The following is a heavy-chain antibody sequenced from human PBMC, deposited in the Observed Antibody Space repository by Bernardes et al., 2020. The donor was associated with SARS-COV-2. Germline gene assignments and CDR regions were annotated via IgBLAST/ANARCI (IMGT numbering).Heavy chain of an antibody. CDR3: ARDDSQGSYYDY. V-gene: IGHV4-59*01. Sequence: SETLSLTCTVSGGSISGYYWSWIRQSPVKGLEWIGSIYYSGSSNYNPSLKSRVSISIDTSKNQFSLRLSSVSAADTAVYYCARDDSQGSYYDYWGQGTLVTVSS. J-gene: IGHJ4*02. CDR2: IYYSGSS. D-gene: IGHD1-26*01. CDR1: GGSISGYY.